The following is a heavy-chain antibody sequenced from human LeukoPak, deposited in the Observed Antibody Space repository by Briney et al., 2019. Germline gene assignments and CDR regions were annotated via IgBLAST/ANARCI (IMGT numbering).Heavy chain of an antibody. CDR3: ARLGAGSFDP. D-gene: IGHD3-10*01. Sequence: PSETLSLTCAVSGGSFSGYYWSWIRQPPGKGLEWIGEINHSGSTNYNPSLKSRVTISADSSKNHFSLKLTSVTAADTAVSYCARLGAGSFDPWGQGTLVTVSS. CDR2: INHSGST. V-gene: IGHV4-34*01. CDR1: GGSFSGYY. J-gene: IGHJ5*02.